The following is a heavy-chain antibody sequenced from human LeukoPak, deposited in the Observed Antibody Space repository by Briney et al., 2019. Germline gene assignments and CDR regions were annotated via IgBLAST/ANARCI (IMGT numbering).Heavy chain of an antibody. V-gene: IGHV3-30-3*01. D-gene: IGHD5-18*01. CDR2: ISYDGSNK. CDR3: ARASKAGYTAMVPLDY. J-gene: IGHJ4*02. Sequence: GGSLRLSCAASGFTFSSYAMHWVRQAPDKGLEWVAVISYDGSNKYYADSVKGRFTISRDNSKNTLYLQMNSLRAEDTAVYYCARASKAGYTAMVPLDYWGQGTLVPVSS. CDR1: GFTFSSYA.